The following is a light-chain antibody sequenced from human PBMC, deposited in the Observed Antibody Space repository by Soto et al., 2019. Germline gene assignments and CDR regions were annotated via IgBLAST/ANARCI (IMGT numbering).Light chain of an antibody. V-gene: IGLV2-14*03. CDR3: SSYTTSNTRQIV. J-gene: IGLJ1*01. CDR2: DVT. CDR1: SSDVGGYNY. Sequence: LTQPASVSGSPGQSITISCTGTSSDVGGYNYVSWYQHHPGKAPKLIIYDVTSRPSGVSIRFSGSKSDNTASLTISGLQPEDEADYHCSSYTTSNTRQIVFGTGTKSPS.